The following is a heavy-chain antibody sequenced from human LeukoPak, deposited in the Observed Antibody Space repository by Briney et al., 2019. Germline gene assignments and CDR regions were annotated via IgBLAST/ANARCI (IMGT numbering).Heavy chain of an antibody. V-gene: IGHV1-69*05. CDR1: GGTFSSYA. CDR3: ARAKVLGLYNWFDP. J-gene: IGHJ5*02. Sequence: ASVKVSCKASGGTFSSYAISWVRQAPGQGLERMGGIIPIFGTANYAQKFQGRVTITTDESTSTAYMELSSLRSEDTAVYYCARAKVLGLYNWFDPWGQGTLVTVSS. CDR2: IIPIFGTA.